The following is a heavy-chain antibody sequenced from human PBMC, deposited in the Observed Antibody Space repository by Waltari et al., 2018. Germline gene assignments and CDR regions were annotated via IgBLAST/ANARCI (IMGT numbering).Heavy chain of an antibody. CDR2: INPNSGDT. CDR3: ARDLGSDYGNRDY. V-gene: IGHV1-2*06. D-gene: IGHD4-17*01. J-gene: IGHJ4*02. Sequence: QVHLVQSGAEVKKPGASVKVSCKASGYTFTGYYIQWVRRAPGQGLEGMGRINPNSGDTNDAQKFQGRVTLTRDTSIKTAYMELSSLKSDDTAVYYCARDLGSDYGNRDYWGQGTLVTVPS. CDR1: GYTFTGYY.